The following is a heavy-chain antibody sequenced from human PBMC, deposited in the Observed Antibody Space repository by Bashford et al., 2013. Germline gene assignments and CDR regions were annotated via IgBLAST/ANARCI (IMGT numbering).Heavy chain of an antibody. CDR1: GGSISSSSYY. Sequence: SSETLSLTCTVSGGSISSSSYYWGWIRQPPGKGLEWIGSIYYSGSTYYNPSLKSRVTISVDTSKNQFSLKLSSVTAADTAVYYCARRRLSWELLSGDFDYWGQGTLVTVSS. J-gene: IGHJ4*02. D-gene: IGHD1-26*01. CDR3: ARRRLSWELLSGDFDY. V-gene: IGHV4-39*01. CDR2: IYYSGST.